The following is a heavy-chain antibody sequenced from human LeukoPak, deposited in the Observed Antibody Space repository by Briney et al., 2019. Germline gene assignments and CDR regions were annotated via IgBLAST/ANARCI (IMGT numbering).Heavy chain of an antibody. J-gene: IGHJ4*02. Sequence: SETLSLTCTVSGGSISSYYWSWIRQPPGKGLEWLGYIYYSGSTNYNPSLKSRVSITVGKSKNQFSLKLSSVTAADTAVYYCAGLDSVWVAGRGLDYWGQGTLVTVSS. V-gene: IGHV4-59*08. CDR1: GGSISSYY. CDR3: AGLDSVWVAGRGLDY. CDR2: IYYSGST. D-gene: IGHD6-19*01.